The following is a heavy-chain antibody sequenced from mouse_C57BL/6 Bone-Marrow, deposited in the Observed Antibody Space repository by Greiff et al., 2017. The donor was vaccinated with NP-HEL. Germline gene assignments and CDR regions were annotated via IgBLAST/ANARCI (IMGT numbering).Heavy chain of an antibody. Sequence: DVKLVESGGGLVQPGGSMKLSCVASGFTFSNYWMNWVRQSPEKGLEWVAQIRLKSDNYATHYAESVKGRFTISRDDSKSSVYLQMNNLGAEDTGIYYCTPSTYYGYDPDYWGQGTTLTVSS. CDR2: IRLKSDNYAT. D-gene: IGHD2-9*01. J-gene: IGHJ2*01. CDR3: TPSTYYGYDPDY. V-gene: IGHV6-3*01. CDR1: GFTFSNYW.